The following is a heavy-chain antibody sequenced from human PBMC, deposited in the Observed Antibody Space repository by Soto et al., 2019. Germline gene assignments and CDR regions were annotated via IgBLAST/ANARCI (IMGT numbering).Heavy chain of an antibody. CDR2: ISGSGNNT. CDR1: GFPFSNYA. V-gene: IGHV3-23*01. J-gene: IGHJ4*02. D-gene: IGHD3-3*02. CDR3: AKVTVPFLEWVARYYFDY. Sequence: EVQLLESGGGLVQPGGSLRLSCVGSGFPFSNYAMTWVRQAPGKGLEWVSVISGSGNNTYQADGVKGRFTISRVNSKNMLYLQMSSLRAEDSAVYFSAKVTVPFLEWVARYYFDYWGQGTLVTVSS.